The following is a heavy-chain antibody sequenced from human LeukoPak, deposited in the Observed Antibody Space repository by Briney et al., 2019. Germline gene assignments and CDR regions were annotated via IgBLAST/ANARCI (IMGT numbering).Heavy chain of an antibody. CDR3: ARRRVVVGTTINWFDP. Sequence: GGSLRLSCAASGFTFSSYSMNWVRQAPGKGLEWVSSITSGSRYTYYGDSVKGRFTISRDDASNSLYLQMDSLRAEDTAIYYCARRRVVVGTTINWFDPWGQGTLVTVSS. CDR2: ITSGSRYT. J-gene: IGHJ5*02. CDR1: GFTFSSYS. D-gene: IGHD1-26*01. V-gene: IGHV3-21*01.